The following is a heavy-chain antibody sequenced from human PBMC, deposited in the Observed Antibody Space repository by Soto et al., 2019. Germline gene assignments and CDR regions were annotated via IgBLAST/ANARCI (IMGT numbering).Heavy chain of an antibody. CDR2: IYYSGST. Sequence: SETLSLTCTVSGVSISSYYWSWIRQPPGKGLEWIGYIYYSGSTNYNPSLKSRVTISVDTSKNQFSLKLSSVTAADTAVYYCVSLEYGSSSSLDAFDIWGQGTMVTVSS. D-gene: IGHD6-6*01. CDR3: VSLEYGSSSSLDAFDI. V-gene: IGHV4-59*08. CDR1: GVSISSYY. J-gene: IGHJ3*02.